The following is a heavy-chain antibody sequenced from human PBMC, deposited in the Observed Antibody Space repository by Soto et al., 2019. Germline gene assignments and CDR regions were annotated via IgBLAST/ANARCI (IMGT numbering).Heavy chain of an antibody. J-gene: IGHJ4*02. CDR1: GFTFSSYG. CDR3: ARPLSGWYTFDY. CDR2: ISGSGGST. Sequence: GGSLSLSCAACGFTFSSYGMHWVRQAPGKGLEWVSGISGSGGSTYYADSVKGRFTISRDNSETTLYLQMNSLRAEDTAVYYCARPLSGWYTFDYWGQGTLVTVSS. D-gene: IGHD6-19*01. V-gene: IGHV3-23*01.